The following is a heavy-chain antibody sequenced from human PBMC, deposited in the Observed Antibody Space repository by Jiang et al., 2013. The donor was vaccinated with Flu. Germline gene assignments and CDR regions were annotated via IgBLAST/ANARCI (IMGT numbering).Heavy chain of an antibody. Sequence: GAEVKKPGESLKISCKGSGYSFTTYWIGWVRQVPGKGLECVGLVYPGDSDTRYSPSFQGQVTISADKSLNTAYLHWSRLKASDTAIYYCVRGDYDLGGDAFDFWGQGTKVTVSS. V-gene: IGHV5-51*03. CDR1: GYSFTTYW. CDR3: VRGDYDLGGDAFDF. CDR2: VYPGDSDT. D-gene: IGHD3-10*01. J-gene: IGHJ3*01.